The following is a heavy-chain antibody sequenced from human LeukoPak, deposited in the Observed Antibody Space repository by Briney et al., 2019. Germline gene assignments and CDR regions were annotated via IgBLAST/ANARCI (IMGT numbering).Heavy chain of an antibody. D-gene: IGHD6-13*01. Sequence: GGSLRLSCAASGFTFSSYTMNWVRKAPGKGLEWVSSISSSNSYIFYTDSVKGRFTISRDNAKNSLYLQMNSLRAEDTAVYYCARQQQVYAFDIWGQGTMVTVSS. V-gene: IGHV3-21*01. J-gene: IGHJ3*02. CDR1: GFTFSSYT. CDR3: ARQQQVYAFDI. CDR2: ISSSNSYI.